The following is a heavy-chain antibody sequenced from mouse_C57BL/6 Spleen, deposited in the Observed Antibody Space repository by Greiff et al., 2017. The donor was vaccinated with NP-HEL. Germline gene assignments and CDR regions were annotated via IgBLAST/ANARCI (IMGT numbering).Heavy chain of an antibody. CDR1: GYTFTDYE. CDR2: IDPETGGT. D-gene: IGHD2-12*01. Sequence: VQLQQSGAELVRPGASVTLSCKASGYTFTDYEMHWVKQTPVHGLEWIGAIDPETGGTAYNQKFKGKALLTADKSSSTAYMELRSLTSEDSAVYYCTREGSYHPSWFAYWGQGTLVTVSA. J-gene: IGHJ3*01. V-gene: IGHV1-15*01. CDR3: TREGSYHPSWFAY.